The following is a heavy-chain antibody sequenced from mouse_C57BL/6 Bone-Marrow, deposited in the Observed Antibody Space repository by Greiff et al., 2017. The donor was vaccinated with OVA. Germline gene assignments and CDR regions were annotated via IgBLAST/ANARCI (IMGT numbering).Heavy chain of an antibody. Sequence: VQLQPSGAELARPGASVKLSCKASGYTFTSYGISWVKQRTGQGLEWIGEIYPRSGNTYYNEKFKGKATLTADKSSSTAYMELRSLTSEDSAVYVCARRGDGYSFAYWGQGTLVTVSA. CDR3: ARRGDGYSFAY. CDR1: GYTFTSYG. CDR2: IYPRSGNT. J-gene: IGHJ3*01. D-gene: IGHD2-3*01. V-gene: IGHV1-81*01.